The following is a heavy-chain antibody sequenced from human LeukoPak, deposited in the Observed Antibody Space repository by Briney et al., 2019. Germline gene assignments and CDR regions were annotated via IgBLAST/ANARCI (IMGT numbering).Heavy chain of an antibody. V-gene: IGHV4-39*07. CDR3: ARRGRPGLGYRDWSYYYYYYMDV. CDR1: GDSISTSSSY. CDR2: IYYSGST. J-gene: IGHJ6*03. D-gene: IGHD2-15*01. Sequence: PSETLSLTCSVSGDSISTSSSYWGWIRQPPGKGLEWIGSIYYSGSTYYNTSLKSRVTISVDTSKNQFSLKLSSVTAADTAVYYCARRGRPGLGYRDWSYYYYYYMDVWGKGTTVTISS.